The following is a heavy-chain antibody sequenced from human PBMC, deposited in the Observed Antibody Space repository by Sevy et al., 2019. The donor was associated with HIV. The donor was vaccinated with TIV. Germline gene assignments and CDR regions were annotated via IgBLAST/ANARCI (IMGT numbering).Heavy chain of an antibody. CDR1: GYTFTSYG. CDR3: ARFSHGRSFDY. Sequence: ASVKVSCKASGYTFTSYGISWVRQAPGQGLEWMGWISAYNGNRNYAQRLQGRVTMTTDTSTSTAYMELRSLRSDDTAVYYCARFSHGRSFDYWGQGTLVTVSS. CDR2: ISAYNGNR. D-gene: IGHD4-17*01. J-gene: IGHJ4*02. V-gene: IGHV1-18*04.